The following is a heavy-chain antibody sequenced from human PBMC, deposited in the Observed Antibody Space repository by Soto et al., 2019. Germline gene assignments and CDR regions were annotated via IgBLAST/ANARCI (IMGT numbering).Heavy chain of an antibody. J-gene: IGHJ4*02. CDR1: GFTFSSYG. D-gene: IGHD5-12*01. V-gene: IGHV3-30*18. CDR3: AKVREVATTSLFDY. Sequence: GGSLRLSCAASGFTFSSYGMHWVRQAPGKGLEWVAVISYDGSNKYYADSVKGRFTISRDNSKNTLYLQMNSLRAEDTAVYYCAKVREVATTSLFDYWGQGTLVTVSS. CDR2: ISYDGSNK.